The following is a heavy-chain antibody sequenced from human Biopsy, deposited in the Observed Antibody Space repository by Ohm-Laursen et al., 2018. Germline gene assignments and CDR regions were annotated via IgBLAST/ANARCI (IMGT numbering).Heavy chain of an antibody. V-gene: IGHV1-8*01. D-gene: IGHD6-6*01. CDR2: MIPSSGKT. Sequence: SSVKVSCKASGYTFTSYEINWVRQARGQGLEWMGWMIPSSGKTGYAQRFQGRVTLTMNTSISTAYMELSGLRSEDTAVYFCARGYSRRVSIFEASIYWFDTWGQGTLVTASS. CDR1: GYTFTSYE. CDR3: ARGYSRRVSIFEASIYWFDT. J-gene: IGHJ5*02.